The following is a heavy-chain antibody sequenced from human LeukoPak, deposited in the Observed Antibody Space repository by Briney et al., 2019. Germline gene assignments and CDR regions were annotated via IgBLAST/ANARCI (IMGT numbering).Heavy chain of an antibody. CDR1: GFTFSDYH. Sequence: PGGSLRLSCAASGFTFSDYHMSWIRQAPGKGLEFVSYIGLSGSAIYYADSVKGRFTISRDNAENSLYLQMNTLRAEDTAVYFCARVPYYVSSGYYYYYYYMDVWGKGTTVTVSS. J-gene: IGHJ6*03. CDR3: ARVPYYVSSGYYYYYYYMDV. V-gene: IGHV3-11*01. CDR2: IGLSGSAI. D-gene: IGHD3-22*01.